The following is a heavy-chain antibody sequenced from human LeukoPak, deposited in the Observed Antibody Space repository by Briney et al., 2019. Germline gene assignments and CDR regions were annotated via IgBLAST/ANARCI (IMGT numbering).Heavy chain of an antibody. J-gene: IGHJ4*02. D-gene: IGHD3-10*01. CDR3: ARSITMVRGVINRFDY. Sequence: ASVKVSCKASGYTFTSYAMNWVRQAPRQGLEWMGWINTNTGNPTYAQGFTGRFVFSLDTSVSTAYLQISSLKAEDTAVYYCARSITMVRGVINRFDYWGQGTLVTVSS. V-gene: IGHV7-4-1*02. CDR2: INTNTGNP. CDR1: GYTFTSYA.